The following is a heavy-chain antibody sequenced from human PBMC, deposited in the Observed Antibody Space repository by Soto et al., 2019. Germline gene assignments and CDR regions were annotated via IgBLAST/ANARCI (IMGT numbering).Heavy chain of an antibody. J-gene: IGHJ5*02. V-gene: IGHV4-39*01. CDR1: GGSISSSSYY. D-gene: IGHD6-13*01. CDR3: ARHGPLYSRPTGWFDL. Sequence: SETLSLTCTVSGGSISSSSYYWGWIRQPPGKGLEWIGSIYYSGSTYYNPSLKSRVTISVDTSKNQFSLKLSSVTAADTAVYYCARHGPLYSRPTGWFDLWGPGTLVTVSS. CDR2: IYYSGST.